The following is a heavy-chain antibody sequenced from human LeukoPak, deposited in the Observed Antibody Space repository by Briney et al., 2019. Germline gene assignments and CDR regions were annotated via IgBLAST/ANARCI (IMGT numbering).Heavy chain of an antibody. Sequence: GGSLRLSCAASGFTVSSDWMSWVRQAPGKGLEWVANIKQVGSEKYDVDSVKGRFTISRDNAKNSLYLQMNSLRAEDTAVYYCARAGPLIVTYDFDYWGQGTLVAVSS. CDR2: IKQVGSEK. V-gene: IGHV3-7*01. J-gene: IGHJ4*02. CDR1: GFTVSSDW. D-gene: IGHD3-22*01. CDR3: ARAGPLIVTYDFDY.